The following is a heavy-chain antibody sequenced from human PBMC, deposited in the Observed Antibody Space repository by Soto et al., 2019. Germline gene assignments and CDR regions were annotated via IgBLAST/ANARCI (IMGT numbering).Heavy chain of an antibody. D-gene: IGHD3-9*01. J-gene: IGHJ4*02. CDR3: ARTTFYDIFTAYYSLFDY. CDR1: GGSISIYY. Sequence: SETLSLTCTVSGGSISIYYWSWIRQPPGKGLEWIGYIFYSGSTNYNPSLKSRVTISVDTSKNQFSLKLSAVTAADTAVYFCARTTFYDIFTAYYSLFDYWGQGTLVTVS. CDR2: IFYSGST. V-gene: IGHV4-59*12.